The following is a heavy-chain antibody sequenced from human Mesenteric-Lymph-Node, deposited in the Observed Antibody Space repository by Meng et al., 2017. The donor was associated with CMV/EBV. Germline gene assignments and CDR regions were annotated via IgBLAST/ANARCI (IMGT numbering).Heavy chain of an antibody. J-gene: IGHJ4*02. CDR1: GFTFSNYP. V-gene: IGHV3-30*02. CDR3: ARAVVVVAALDY. Sequence: GESLKISCTTFGFTFSNYPMHWVRQAPGKGLEWLAFIRYDGTSTYYTHSVKGRFTISRDNAKNSLYLQMNSLRAEDTAVYYCARAVVVVAALDYWGQGTLVTVSS. CDR2: IRYDGTST. D-gene: IGHD2-15*01.